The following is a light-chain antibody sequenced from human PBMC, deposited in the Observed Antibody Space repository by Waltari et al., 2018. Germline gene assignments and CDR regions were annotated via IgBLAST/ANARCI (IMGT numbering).Light chain of an antibody. Sequence: QSDLTQPRSVSGSPGQSVTISCTGTSSDVGGYDYVSWYQQQSAKAPKLIIFGVTERPSGVPDRFSGSKSGNTASLTISGLQSEDEADYYCCSYAGSYTEVFGTGTTVTVL. V-gene: IGLV2-11*01. CDR1: SSDVGGYDY. CDR2: GVT. J-gene: IGLJ1*01. CDR3: CSYAGSYTEV.